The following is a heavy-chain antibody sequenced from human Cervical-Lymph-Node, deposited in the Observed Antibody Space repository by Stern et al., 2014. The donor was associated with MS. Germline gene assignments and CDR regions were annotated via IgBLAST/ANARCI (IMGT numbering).Heavy chain of an antibody. CDR3: ARPEDYGDFDY. CDR2: ISYDGRNK. J-gene: IGHJ4*02. D-gene: IGHD4-17*01. Sequence: VQLVESGGGVVQPGRSRRLSCAASGLTFKHNALHWVRQAPGQGLEWLAVISYDGRNKYYSASVNGRFTISRDNSKNTAYLQMNSLRLEDTGVYYCARPEDYGDFDYWGQGTLVTVSS. CDR1: GLTFKHNA. V-gene: IGHV3-30*01.